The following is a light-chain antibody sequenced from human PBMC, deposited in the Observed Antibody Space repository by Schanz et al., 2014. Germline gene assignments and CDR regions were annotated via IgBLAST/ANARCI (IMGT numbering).Light chain of an antibody. CDR1: SSDVGGYNY. CDR3: NSFSRANTPV. CDR2: DVS. Sequence: QSALTQPASVSGSPGQSITISCTGTSSDVGGYNYVSWYQQHPGKAPTLMIYDVSYRPAGVSNRFSGSKSDNTASLTISGLQAEDEADYYCNSFSRANTPVFGGGTKLTVL. V-gene: IGLV2-14*01. J-gene: IGLJ2*01.